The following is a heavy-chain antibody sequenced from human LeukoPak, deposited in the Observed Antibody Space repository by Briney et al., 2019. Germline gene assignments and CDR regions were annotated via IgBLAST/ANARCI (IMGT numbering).Heavy chain of an antibody. V-gene: IGHV4-61*01. Sequence: PSETLSLTCTVSGGSVSSGSYYWSWIRQPPGKGLEWIGYIYYSGSTNYNPSLKSRVTISVDTSKNQSSLKLSSVTAADTAVYYCARGLQYWGQGTLVTVSS. J-gene: IGHJ4*02. CDR2: IYYSGST. CDR1: GGSVSSGSYY. CDR3: ARGLQY.